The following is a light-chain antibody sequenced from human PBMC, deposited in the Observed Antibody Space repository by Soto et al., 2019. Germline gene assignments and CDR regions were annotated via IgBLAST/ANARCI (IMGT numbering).Light chain of an antibody. V-gene: IGLV2-8*01. J-gene: IGLJ1*01. CDR3: SSYAGSNTYV. CDR2: EVS. CDR1: SSDVGGYNY. Sequence: QSVLTQPPSASGSPGQSVTISCTGTSSDVGGYNYVSCYQQHPGKAPKLMIYEVSKRPSGVPDRFSGSKSGNTASLTVSGLQAEDEADYYCSSYAGSNTYVFGTGTKVTVL.